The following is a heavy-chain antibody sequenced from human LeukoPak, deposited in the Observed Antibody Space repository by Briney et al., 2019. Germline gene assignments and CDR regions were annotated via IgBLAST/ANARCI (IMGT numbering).Heavy chain of an antibody. J-gene: IGHJ6*03. Sequence: GGSLRLSCAASGFTFKKYDVTWVRQAPGKGLEWVSGIRASGGATYYADSVKGRFTISRDNSKNTLYLQMNSLRAEDTAVYYCARDRSNITMVRGVIYYYYYYMDVWGKGTTVTVSS. CDR3: ARDRSNITMVRGVIYYYYYYMDV. V-gene: IGHV3-23*01. D-gene: IGHD3-10*01. CDR1: GFTFKKYD. CDR2: IRASGGAT.